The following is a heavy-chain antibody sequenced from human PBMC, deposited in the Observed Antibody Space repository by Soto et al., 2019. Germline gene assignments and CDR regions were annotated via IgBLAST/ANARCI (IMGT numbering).Heavy chain of an antibody. Sequence: QVQVVQSGTEVKKPGSSVKVSCKASGGTFRNYPINWVRQAPGQGLEWMGSIFPLTDIPDYAQNFQARLTITADKSTSTADMELSSLTSDDTAMYFCARGPLVVLNYFESWGQGTLVTVSS. CDR3: ARGPLVVLNYFES. CDR2: IFPLTDIP. V-gene: IGHV1-69*02. J-gene: IGHJ4*02. CDR1: GGTFRNYP.